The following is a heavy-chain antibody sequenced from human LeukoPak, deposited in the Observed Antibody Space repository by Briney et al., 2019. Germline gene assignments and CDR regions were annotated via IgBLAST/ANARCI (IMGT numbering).Heavy chain of an antibody. Sequence: SVKVSCKASGGTFSSYAISWVRQAPGQGLEWMGRIIPILGIANYAQKFQGRVTITADKSTSTAYMELSSLRSEDTAVYYCARGVATTLPRTWFDPRGQGTLVTVSS. D-gene: IGHD5-12*01. CDR3: ARGVATTLPRTWFDP. J-gene: IGHJ5*02. CDR1: GGTFSSYA. CDR2: IIPILGIA. V-gene: IGHV1-69*04.